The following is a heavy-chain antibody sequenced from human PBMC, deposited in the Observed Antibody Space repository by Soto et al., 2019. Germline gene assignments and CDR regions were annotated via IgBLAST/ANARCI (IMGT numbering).Heavy chain of an antibody. CDR3: AREAIDYGDYPLYFQH. J-gene: IGHJ1*01. D-gene: IGHD4-17*01. CDR2: ISAYNGNT. V-gene: IGHV1-18*01. CDR1: GYTFTSYG. Sequence: GASVKVSCKASGYTFTSYGMRWVRQAPGQGLEWMGWISAYNGNTNYAQKLQGRVTMTTDTSTSTAYMELRSLRSDDTAVYYCAREAIDYGDYPLYFQHWGQGTLVTVSS.